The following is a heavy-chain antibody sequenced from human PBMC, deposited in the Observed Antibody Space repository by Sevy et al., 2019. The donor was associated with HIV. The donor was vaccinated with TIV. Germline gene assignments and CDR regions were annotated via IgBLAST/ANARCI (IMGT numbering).Heavy chain of an antibody. CDR1: GFTFSSYA. J-gene: IGHJ4*02. CDR2: ISYHGSNK. Sequence: GGSLRLSCAASGFTFSSYAMHWVRQAPGKGLEWVAVISYHGSNKYYADSVKGRFTISRYNSKNTLYLQMNSLRAEETAVYYCARELRFLEWLSFVFDYWGQGTLVTVSS. D-gene: IGHD3-3*01. CDR3: ARELRFLEWLSFVFDY. V-gene: IGHV3-30-3*01.